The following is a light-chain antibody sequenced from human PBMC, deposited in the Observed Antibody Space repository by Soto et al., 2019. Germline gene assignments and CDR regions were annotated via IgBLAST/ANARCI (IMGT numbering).Light chain of an antibody. CDR2: DTS. J-gene: IGKJ1*01. CDR1: QSVSSSY. V-gene: IGKV3-15*01. CDR3: QQYNNWPPIT. Sequence: EIVLTHSPGTLSLSPWEGATLSSRASQSVSSSYLAWYQQKPGQAPRLLIYDTSTRATGIPARFSGSGSGTEFTLTISSLQSEDFAVYYCQQYNNWPPITFGQGTKVDI.